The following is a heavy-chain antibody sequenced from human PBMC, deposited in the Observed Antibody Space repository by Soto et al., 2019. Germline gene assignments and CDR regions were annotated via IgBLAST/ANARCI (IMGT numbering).Heavy chain of an antibody. CDR3: ARDRSIAVRQRIEEYYHYYGMDV. V-gene: IGHV1-18*01. D-gene: IGHD6-6*01. J-gene: IGHJ6*02. Sequence: ASVKVSCKASGYTFPRYGISWVRQAPGQGLEWMGWISAYNGNTNYAQKLQGRVTMTTDTSTSTAYMELRSLRSDDTVVYYCARDRSIAVRQRIEEYYHYYGMDVWGQGTTVTVSS. CDR2: ISAYNGNT. CDR1: GYTFPRYG.